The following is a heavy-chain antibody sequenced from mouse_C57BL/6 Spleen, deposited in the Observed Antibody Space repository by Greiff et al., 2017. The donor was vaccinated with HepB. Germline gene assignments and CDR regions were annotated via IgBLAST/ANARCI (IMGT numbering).Heavy chain of an antibody. CDR1: GYTFTDYY. CDR2: IYPGSGNT. D-gene: IGHD1-1*01. CDR3: ARGGYGSSPFAY. V-gene: IGHV1-76*01. Sequence: VQLQQSGAELVRPGASVKLSSKASGYTFTDYYINWVKQRPGQGLEWIARIYPGSGNTYYNEKFKGKATLTAEKSSSTAYMQLSSLTSEDSAVYFCARGGYGSSPFAYWGQGTLVTVSA. J-gene: IGHJ3*01.